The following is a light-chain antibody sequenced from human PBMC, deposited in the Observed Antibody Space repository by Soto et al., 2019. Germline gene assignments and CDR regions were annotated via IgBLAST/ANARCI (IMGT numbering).Light chain of an antibody. J-gene: IGLJ2*01. CDR2: DDS. V-gene: IGLV3-21*02. Sequence: SYELTQPPSVSVAPGQTARIACGGNNIGIRNVHWYQQKPGQAPVLVVYDDSDRPSGIPERLSGSKSGNTAALTISRVEAGDEADYYCQLWDGSSDPVVFGGGTKVTVL. CDR1: NIGIRN. CDR3: QLWDGSSDPVV.